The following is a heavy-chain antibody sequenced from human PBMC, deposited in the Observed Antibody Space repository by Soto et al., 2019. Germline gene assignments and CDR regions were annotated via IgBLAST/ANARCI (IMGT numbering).Heavy chain of an antibody. Sequence: ASVKVSCKASGYTFTSYAMHWVRQAPGQRLEWMGWINAGNGNTKYSQKFQGRVTITRDTSASTAYMELSSLRSEDTAVYYCARGSGYYYWDDYWGQGTLVTVAS. CDR3: ARGSGYYYWDDY. V-gene: IGHV1-3*01. CDR2: INAGNGNT. J-gene: IGHJ4*02. CDR1: GYTFTSYA. D-gene: IGHD3-22*01.